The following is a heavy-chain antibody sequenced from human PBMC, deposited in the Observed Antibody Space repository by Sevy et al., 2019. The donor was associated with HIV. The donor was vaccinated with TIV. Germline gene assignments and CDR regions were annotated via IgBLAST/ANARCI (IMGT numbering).Heavy chain of an antibody. CDR3: ASQRGGYERLYYFDS. J-gene: IGHJ4*02. CDR2: ISDSSATI. D-gene: IGHD5-12*01. V-gene: IGHV3-48*01. CDR1: GFTYS. Sequence: GGSLRLSCVASGFTYSMNWVRKAPGKGVEWVSYISDSSATIHYADSVKGRFTISRDNAKNSLYLQMNTLRAEDTAVYYCASQRGGYERLYYFDSWGQGTLVTVSS.